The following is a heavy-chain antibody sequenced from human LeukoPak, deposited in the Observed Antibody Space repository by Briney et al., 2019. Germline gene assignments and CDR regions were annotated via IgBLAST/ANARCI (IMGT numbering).Heavy chain of an antibody. CDR1: GFSFSSSA. V-gene: IGHV3-23*01. J-gene: IGHJ6*02. CDR3: ASQKANFYDSSGDV. D-gene: IGHD3-22*01. CDR2: ISGSGGNT. Sequence: GGSLRLSCAASGFSFSSSAMSWVRQAPGKGLEWVSAISGSGGNTYYAGSVKGRFTIFRDNSKNMLYLQMDSLRAEDTALYYCASQKANFYDSSGDVWGQGTTVTVSS.